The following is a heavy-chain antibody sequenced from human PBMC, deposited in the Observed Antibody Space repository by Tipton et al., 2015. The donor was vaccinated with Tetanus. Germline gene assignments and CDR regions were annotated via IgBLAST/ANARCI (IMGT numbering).Heavy chain of an antibody. J-gene: IGHJ4*02. CDR2: ISNSGST. Sequence: TLSLTCTVSGGSISSDGAHWSWIRQHPGEGLEWIGYISNSGSTYYNPSLKSRVTISVDTSQKQISLKVNSVTAADTAVYYCARGITDGYNRRLDYWGQGLRVAVS. D-gene: IGHD5-24*01. V-gene: IGHV4-31*03. CDR3: ARGITDGYNRRLDY. CDR1: GGSISSDGAH.